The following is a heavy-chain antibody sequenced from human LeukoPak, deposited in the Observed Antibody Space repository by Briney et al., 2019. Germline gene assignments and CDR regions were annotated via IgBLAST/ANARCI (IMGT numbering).Heavy chain of an antibody. J-gene: IGHJ5*02. Sequence: RRASVKVSCKASGYTFTGYYMHWVRQAPGQGLEWMGWINPNSGGTNYAQKFQGRVTMTRDTSISTAYMELSRLRSDDTAVYYCARVPRVVTPRAWFDPWGQGTLVTVSS. CDR2: INPNSGGT. V-gene: IGHV1-2*02. CDR1: GYTFTGYY. D-gene: IGHD4-23*01. CDR3: ARVPRVVTPRAWFDP.